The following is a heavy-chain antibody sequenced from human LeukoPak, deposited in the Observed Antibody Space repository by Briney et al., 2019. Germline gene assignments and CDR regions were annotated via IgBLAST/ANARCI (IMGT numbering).Heavy chain of an antibody. CDR1: GYTLTELS. CDR2: FDPEDGET. D-gene: IGHD3-16*02. CDR3: ATDPIGRGSYRYSDY. V-gene: IGHV1-24*01. J-gene: IGHJ4*02. Sequence: ASVKVSCKVSGYTLTELSMHWVRQAPGKGLEWMGGFDPEDGETIYAQKFQGRVTMTEDTSTDTAYMELSSLRSEDTAVYYCATDPIGRGSYRYSDYWGQGTLVTVSS.